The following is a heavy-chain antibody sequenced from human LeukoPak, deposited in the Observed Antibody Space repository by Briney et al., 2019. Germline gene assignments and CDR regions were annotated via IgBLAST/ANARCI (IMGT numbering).Heavy chain of an antibody. D-gene: IGHD5-18*01. Sequence: SETLSLTCTVSGGSISSGSYYWSWIRQPAGKGLEWIGRIYTSGSTNYNPSLKSRVTISVDTSKNQFSLKLSSVTAADTAVYYCARGRYSYGSRDNGLDYWGQGALVTVSS. J-gene: IGHJ4*02. CDR1: GGSISSGSYY. V-gene: IGHV4-61*02. CDR3: ARGRYSYGSRDNGLDY. CDR2: IYTSGST.